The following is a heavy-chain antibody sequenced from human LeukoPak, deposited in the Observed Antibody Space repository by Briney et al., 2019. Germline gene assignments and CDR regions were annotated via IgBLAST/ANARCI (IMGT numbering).Heavy chain of an antibody. D-gene: IGHD2-2*01. CDR2: MNPTSGNT. CDR1: GYTFTSYD. CDR3: ARDGDIVVVPAAPAGYYYYYMDV. V-gene: IGHV1-8*01. Sequence: GASVKVSCKASGYTFTSYDINWVRQATGQGLEWMGWMNPTSGNTGYAQKFQGRVTMTRNTSISTAYMELSSLRSEDTAVYYCARDGDIVVVPAAPAGYYYYYMDVWGKGTTVTVSS. J-gene: IGHJ6*03.